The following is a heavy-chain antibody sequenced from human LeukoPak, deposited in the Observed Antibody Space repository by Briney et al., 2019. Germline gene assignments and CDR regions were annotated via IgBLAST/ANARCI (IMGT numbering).Heavy chain of an antibody. CDR2: INSDGSST. CDR1: GFTFSSYW. J-gene: IGHJ3*02. D-gene: IGHD3-10*01. Sequence: GGSLRLSCAASGFTFSSYWMHWVRQVPGKGLVWVSRINSDGSSTSYAGSVKGRFTISRDNAKNTLYVQMNSLRAEDAAVYYCSTGSGHAFDIWGRGTMVTVSS. CDR3: STGSGHAFDI. V-gene: IGHV3-74*01.